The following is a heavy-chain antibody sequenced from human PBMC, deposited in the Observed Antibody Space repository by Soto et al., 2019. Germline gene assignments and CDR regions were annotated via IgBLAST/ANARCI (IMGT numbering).Heavy chain of an antibody. CDR3: ARAAY. V-gene: IGHV3-11*06. CDR2: ISSGSSDA. J-gene: IGHJ4*02. CDR1: GFTVIDYY. Sequence: GGSLRRSWAAWGFTVIDYYMNWVRQVPGKGLEWVASISSGSSDAWYADSVKGRFIISRDNAQNSLFLQMNTLIPDDTAMYYCARAAYWAPAPHVTVHS.